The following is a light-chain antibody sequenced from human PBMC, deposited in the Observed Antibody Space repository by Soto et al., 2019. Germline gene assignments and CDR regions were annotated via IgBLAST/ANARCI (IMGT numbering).Light chain of an antibody. CDR2: SNN. CDR1: SSNIGSNT. Sequence: QSVLTQPPSASGTPGQRVTISCSGSSSNIGSNTVNWYQQLPGTAPKLLIYSNNQRPSGVPDRFSGSKSGTSASLAISGLQSEDEADYYCAAWDDRLNGDVFGTGTKLPVL. J-gene: IGLJ1*01. V-gene: IGLV1-44*01. CDR3: AAWDDRLNGDV.